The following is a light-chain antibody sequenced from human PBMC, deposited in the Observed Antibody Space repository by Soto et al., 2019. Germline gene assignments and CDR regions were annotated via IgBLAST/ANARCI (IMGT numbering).Light chain of an antibody. Sequence: DIQMAQSPSSMSASVGDRVTITCGASQGISSYLAWFQQKPGRAPNLLIYGASTLQSGVPSRFSGSGSGTDCTLTISNLQTEDGATYYCQQLNAYPLTFGQGTRLEIK. CDR2: GAS. CDR1: QGISSY. J-gene: IGKJ5*01. V-gene: IGKV1-9*01. CDR3: QQLNAYPLT.